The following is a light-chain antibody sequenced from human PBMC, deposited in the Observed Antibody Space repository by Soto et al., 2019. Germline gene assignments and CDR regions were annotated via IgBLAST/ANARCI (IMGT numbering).Light chain of an antibody. CDR3: QQNNNWPRT. J-gene: IGKJ1*01. CDR2: GSS. Sequence: ETVMTQSPATLSVSPGERATLSCRASQSVNSDLAWYQKKPGQAPRLLIYGSSTRATGIPARFSGGGSGTEFTLTISSLQSEDFXVYYCQQNNNWPRTFGQGTKVEMK. V-gene: IGKV3-15*01. CDR1: QSVNSD.